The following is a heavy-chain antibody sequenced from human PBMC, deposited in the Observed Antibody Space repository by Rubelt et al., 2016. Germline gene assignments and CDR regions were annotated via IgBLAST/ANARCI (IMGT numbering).Heavy chain of an antibody. Sequence: PGRSLRLSCASSGFPFEDCVMHWVRQVPGKGLEWVSGISWNSAMLQYADSVKGRFTISRDNAKNSLHLQMSSLRAEDTALYYCATFSGGNPHRNFDVWGQGTMVTVSS. CDR2: ISWNSAML. J-gene: IGHJ3*01. CDR1: GFPFEDCV. CDR3: ATFSGGNPHRNFDV. V-gene: IGHV3-9*01. D-gene: IGHD4-23*01.